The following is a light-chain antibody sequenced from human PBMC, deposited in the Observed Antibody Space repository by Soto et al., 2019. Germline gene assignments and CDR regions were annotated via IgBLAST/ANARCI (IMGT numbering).Light chain of an antibody. CDR2: GTS. Sequence: ETVLTQSPGTLSLSPGERATLSCRASQSVSTSNLASYQQRPGQAPRLLIYGTSSRATGIPDRFSGSGSGTDFTLTISRLEPEDFAVYYCQQFDYSLWTFGQGTKVEIK. CDR3: QQFDYSLWT. V-gene: IGKV3-20*01. J-gene: IGKJ1*01. CDR1: QSVSTSN.